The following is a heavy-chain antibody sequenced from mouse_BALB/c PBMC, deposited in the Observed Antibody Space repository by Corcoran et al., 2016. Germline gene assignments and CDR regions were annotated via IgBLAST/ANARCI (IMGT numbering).Heavy chain of an antibody. CDR3: ARYGNYVYFDY. Sequence: QIQLVQSGPELKKPGETVKISCKASGYTFTNYGMKWVKQAPGKGLKWMGWINTYTGEPTYADDFKGRFAFSLETSASTAYLQINNLKNEDTSTYFCARYGNYVYFDYWGQGTTLTVSS. V-gene: IGHV9-3-1*01. J-gene: IGHJ2*01. CDR1: GYTFTNYG. CDR2: INTYTGEP. D-gene: IGHD2-1*01.